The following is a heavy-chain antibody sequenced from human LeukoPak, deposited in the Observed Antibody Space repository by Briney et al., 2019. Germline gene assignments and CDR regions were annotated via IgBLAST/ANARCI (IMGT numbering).Heavy chain of an antibody. CDR1: GFTVSSNY. Sequence: GGSLRLSCAASGFTVSSNYMSWVRQAPGKGLEWVANIKQDGSEKYYVDSVKGRFTISRDNAKNSLYLQMNSLRAEDTAVYYCASYSGRYYAAFDIWGQGTMVTVSS. CDR2: IKQDGSEK. CDR3: ASYSGRYYAAFDI. D-gene: IGHD1-26*01. J-gene: IGHJ3*02. V-gene: IGHV3-7*05.